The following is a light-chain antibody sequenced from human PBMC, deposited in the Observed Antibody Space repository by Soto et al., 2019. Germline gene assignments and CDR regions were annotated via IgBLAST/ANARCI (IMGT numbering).Light chain of an antibody. V-gene: IGKV1-5*01. CDR2: GAS. J-gene: IGKJ3*01. Sequence: IHSPSPLSASEEDRVTIPCRASQSISSLLAWYQQKPGKAPKFLIYGASRLESGVPSRYSGSGFGTEFTLTISNLQPDDFATYYCQQCHSNPNTFGHGTKVDIK. CDR1: QSISSL. CDR3: QQCHSNPNT.